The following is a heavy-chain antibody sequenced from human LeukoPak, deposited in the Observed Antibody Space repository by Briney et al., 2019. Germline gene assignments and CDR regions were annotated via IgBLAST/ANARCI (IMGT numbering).Heavy chain of an antibody. CDR1: GYTFTSYA. CDR2: IYTNTGNP. CDR3: ARDGSSGWYNIYYYGMDV. Sequence: ASVKVSCKASGYTFTSYAMNWVRQAPGQGLEWMGWIYTNTGNPTYAQGFTGRFVFSLDTSVSTAYLQISSLKAEDTAVYYCARDGSSGWYNIYYYGMDVWGQGTTVTVSS. D-gene: IGHD6-19*01. J-gene: IGHJ6*02. V-gene: IGHV7-4-1*02.